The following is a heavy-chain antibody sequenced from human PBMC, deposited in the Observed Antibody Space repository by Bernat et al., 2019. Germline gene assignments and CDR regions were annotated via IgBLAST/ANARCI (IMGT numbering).Heavy chain of an antibody. CDR1: GGSISSYY. J-gene: IGHJ4*02. CDR2: IYYSGST. V-gene: IGHV4-59*01. CDR3: ARALRYYDILTGYYLPGYYFDY. D-gene: IGHD3-9*01. Sequence: QVQLQESGPGLVKPSETLSLTCTVSGGSISSYYWSWIRQPPGKGLEWIGYIYYSGSTNYNPSLKSRVTISVDTSKNQFSLKLSSVTAADTAVYYCARALRYYDILTGYYLPGYYFDYWGQGTLVTVSS.